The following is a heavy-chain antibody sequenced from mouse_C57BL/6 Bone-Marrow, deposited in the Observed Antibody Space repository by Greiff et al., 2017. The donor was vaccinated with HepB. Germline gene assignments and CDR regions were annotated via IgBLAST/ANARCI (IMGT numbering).Heavy chain of an antibody. CDR2: IWTGGGT. D-gene: IGHD1-1*01. CDR3: ARKEGYYYGSSSYWYFDV. Sequence: VKLVESGPGLVAPSQSLSITCTVSGFSLTSYAISWVRQPPGKGLEWLGVIWTGGGTNYNSALKSRLSISKDNSKSQVFLKMNSLQTDDTARYYCARKEGYYYGSSSYWYFDVWGTGTTVTVSS. J-gene: IGHJ1*03. V-gene: IGHV2-9-1*01. CDR1: GFSLTSYA.